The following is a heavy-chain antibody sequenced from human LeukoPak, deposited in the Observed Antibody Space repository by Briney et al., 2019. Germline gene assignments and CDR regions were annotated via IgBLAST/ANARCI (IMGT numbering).Heavy chain of an antibody. CDR3: ALPLYSGYEIFDY. Sequence: ASVKVSCKASGYTFTSYDINWVRQATGQGLEWMGWMNPNSGSTGYAQKFQGRVTMTRNTSISTAYMELSSLRSEDTAVYYCALPLYSGYEIFDYWGQGTLVTVSS. J-gene: IGHJ4*02. CDR1: GYTFTSYD. D-gene: IGHD5-12*01. CDR2: MNPNSGST. V-gene: IGHV1-8*01.